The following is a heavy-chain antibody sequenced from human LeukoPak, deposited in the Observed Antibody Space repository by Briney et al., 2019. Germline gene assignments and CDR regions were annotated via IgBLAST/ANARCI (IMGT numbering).Heavy chain of an antibody. CDR3: AFDSGYDRRFDY. CDR2: MNPNSGNT. J-gene: IGHJ4*02. D-gene: IGHD5-12*01. V-gene: IGHV1-8*03. Sequence: ASVKVSCKASGYTFTSYDINWVRQATGQGLEWMGWMNPNSGNTGYAQKFQGRVTITRNTSISTAYMELSSLRSEDTAVYYCAFDSGYDRRFDYWGQGTLVTVSS. CDR1: GYTFTSYD.